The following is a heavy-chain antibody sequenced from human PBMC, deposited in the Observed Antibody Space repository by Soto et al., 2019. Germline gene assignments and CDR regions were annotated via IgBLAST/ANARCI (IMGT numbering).Heavy chain of an antibody. CDR2: ISGGSVNI. Sequence: EVQLLESGGDLVQPGGSLRLSCAASGFTFSSFSMHWIRQTPGSGLEWVSTISGGSVNIHCADSVKGRFTISRDNSRNTLYLQMTRLRVEDTATYYCAKDEFGGAAKYWGQGTLVSVSS. CDR3: AKDEFGGAAKY. CDR1: GFTFSSFS. J-gene: IGHJ4*02. D-gene: IGHD1-26*01. V-gene: IGHV3-23*01.